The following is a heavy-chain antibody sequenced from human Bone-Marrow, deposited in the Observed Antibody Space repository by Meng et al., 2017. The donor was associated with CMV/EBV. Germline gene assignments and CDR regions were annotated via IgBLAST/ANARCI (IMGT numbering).Heavy chain of an antibody. CDR2: IIPIFGTA. CDR1: GGTFSSYA. Sequence: VKVSCKASGGTFSSYAISWVRQAPGQGLEWMGGIIPIFGTANYAQKFQGRVTITADKSTSTAYMELSSLRSEDTAVYYCAKSTVTRFDPCGQGTLVTASS. D-gene: IGHD4-11*01. J-gene: IGHJ5*02. V-gene: IGHV1-69*06. CDR3: AKSTVTRFDP.